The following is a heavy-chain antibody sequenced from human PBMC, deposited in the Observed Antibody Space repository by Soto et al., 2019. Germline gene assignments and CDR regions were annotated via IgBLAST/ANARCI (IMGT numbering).Heavy chain of an antibody. CDR2: LYHIGST. CDR3: RSSTSCYDESCVDV. V-gene: IGHV4-38-2*01. CDR1: GYSISSGNY. Sequence: ETLSLTCAVSGYSISSGNYWAWIRQPPGRGLEWIGSLYHIGSTHYNTSLKSRVTISVDTSKNHFSLELSSVTAADTAIYYCRSSTSCYDESCVDVWGQGTMVNV. J-gene: IGHJ6*02. D-gene: IGHD2-2*01.